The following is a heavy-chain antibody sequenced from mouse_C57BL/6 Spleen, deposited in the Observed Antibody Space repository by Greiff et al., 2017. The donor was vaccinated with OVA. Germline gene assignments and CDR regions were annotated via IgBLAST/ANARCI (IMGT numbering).Heavy chain of an antibody. V-gene: IGHV1-52*01. CDR1: GYTFTSYW. J-gene: IGHJ2*01. D-gene: IGHD2-4*01. CDR2: IDPSDSET. CDR3: ARGHDYDADPDLTY. Sequence: VQLQQPGAELVRPGSSVKLSCKASGYTFTSYWMHWVKQRPIQGLEWIGNIDPSDSETHYNQKFKDKATLTVDKSSSTAYMQLSSLTSEDSAVYYCARGHDYDADPDLTYWGQGTTLTVSS.